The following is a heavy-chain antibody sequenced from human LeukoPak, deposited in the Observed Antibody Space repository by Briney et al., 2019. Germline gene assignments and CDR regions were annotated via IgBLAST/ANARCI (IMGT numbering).Heavy chain of an antibody. J-gene: IGHJ1*01. Sequence: SETLSLTCTVSGDSVSSYYWSWIRQPPGKGLEWIGYIQYSGSTNYNPSLKSRVTISGDTSKNQFSLKLSSVTAADTAVYYCASSPRGTEYFRHWGQGTLVTVSS. CDR2: IQYSGST. CDR3: ASSPRGTEYFRH. CDR1: GDSVSSYY. V-gene: IGHV4-59*08. D-gene: IGHD3-10*01.